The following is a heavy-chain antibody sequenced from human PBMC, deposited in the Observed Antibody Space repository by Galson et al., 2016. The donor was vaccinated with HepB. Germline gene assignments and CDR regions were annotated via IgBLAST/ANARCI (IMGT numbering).Heavy chain of an antibody. CDR1: GFTFSSYD. Sequence: SLRLSCAASGFTFSSYDMSWVRQAPGKGLEWVSAMSGNGGTTYYADSVKGRFTILRDNSKNTVYLQVNSLRAEDTAVYFCAKQSPGRTGVPPYYYYYGMDVWGPGTTVTVSS. D-gene: IGHD1-1*01. V-gene: IGHV3-23*01. J-gene: IGHJ6*02. CDR3: AKQSPGRTGVPPYYYYYGMDV. CDR2: MSGNGGTT.